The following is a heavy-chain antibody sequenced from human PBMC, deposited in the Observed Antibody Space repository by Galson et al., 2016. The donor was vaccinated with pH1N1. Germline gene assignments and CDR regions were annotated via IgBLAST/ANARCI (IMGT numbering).Heavy chain of an antibody. Sequence: ETLSLTCAVSGGSFLGYYWTWIRQPPGKGLEWIGEINHSGSSNYNSSLESRVTMSIDTSKKHFSLRLTSVAAADTAIYYCARGSGGWYGDWGQGTLVTVSP. CDR2: INHSGSS. CDR1: GGSFLGYY. D-gene: IGHD6-19*01. V-gene: IGHV4-34*01. CDR3: ARGSGGWYGD. J-gene: IGHJ1*01.